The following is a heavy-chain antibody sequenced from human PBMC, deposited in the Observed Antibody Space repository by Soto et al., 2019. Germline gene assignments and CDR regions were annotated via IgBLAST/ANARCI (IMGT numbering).Heavy chain of an antibody. D-gene: IGHD6-19*01. Sequence: GGSLRLSCAASGFTFSSYWMSWVRQAPGKGLEWVANIKQDGSEKYYVDSVKGRFTISRDNAKNSLYLQMNSLRAEDTAVYYCARISIAVAGSFGYWGQGTLVTVSS. CDR3: ARISIAVAGSFGY. V-gene: IGHV3-7*01. CDR1: GFTFSSYW. J-gene: IGHJ4*02. CDR2: IKQDGSEK.